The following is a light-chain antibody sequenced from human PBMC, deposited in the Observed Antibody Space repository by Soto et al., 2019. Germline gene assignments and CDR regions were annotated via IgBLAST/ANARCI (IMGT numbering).Light chain of an antibody. CDR3: QQYNNWPRT. J-gene: IGKJ1*01. V-gene: IGKV3-15*01. CDR1: QSFNSIY. Sequence: EIVLKQSKATLSLSPGERATLSCRASQSFNSIYLAWYQQKPGQAPRLLIYGASTRATGIPARFSGSGSGTEFTLTISSLQSEDFAVYYCQQYNNWPRTFGQGT. CDR2: GAS.